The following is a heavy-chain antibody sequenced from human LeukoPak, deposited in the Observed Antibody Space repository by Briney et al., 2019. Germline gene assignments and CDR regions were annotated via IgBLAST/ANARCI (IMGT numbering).Heavy chain of an antibody. CDR3: ARGTMVRTIYYYYYYYMDV. J-gene: IGHJ6*03. Sequence: PSETLSLTCTVPGGSISSSSYYWGWIRQPPGKGLEWIGSIYYSGSTYYNPSLKSRVTISVDTSKNQFSLKLSSVTAADTAVYYCARGTMVRTIYYYYYYYMDVWGKGTTVTISS. V-gene: IGHV4-39*07. CDR2: IYYSGST. CDR1: GGSISSSSYY. D-gene: IGHD3-10*01.